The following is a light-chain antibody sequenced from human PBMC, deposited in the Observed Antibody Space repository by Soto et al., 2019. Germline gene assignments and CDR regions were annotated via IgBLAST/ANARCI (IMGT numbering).Light chain of an antibody. CDR2: GAS. CDR1: QSVASN. Sequence: IVMTQSPASLSVSPGDGATISCRASQSVASNVAWYQQKPGQGPRLLIHGASTTAVGVPARFSGSGSGTAFTLTISSLQSEDFAVSYCQQYHNWPPQYTFGQGTKLQIK. J-gene: IGKJ2*01. V-gene: IGKV3-15*01. CDR3: QQYHNWPPQYT.